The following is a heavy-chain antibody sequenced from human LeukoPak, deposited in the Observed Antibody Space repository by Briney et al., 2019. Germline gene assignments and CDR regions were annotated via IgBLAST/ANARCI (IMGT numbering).Heavy chain of an antibody. Sequence: PSETLSLTCTVSGGSISSSSYYWGWIRQPPGKGLEWIGSIYYSGSTYYNPSLKSRVTISVDTSKNQFSLKLSSVTAADTAVYYCARPDSLQSIDYWGQGTLVTVSS. CDR1: GGSISSSSYY. J-gene: IGHJ4*02. CDR3: ARPDSLQSIDY. CDR2: IYYSGST. D-gene: IGHD4-11*01. V-gene: IGHV4-39*01.